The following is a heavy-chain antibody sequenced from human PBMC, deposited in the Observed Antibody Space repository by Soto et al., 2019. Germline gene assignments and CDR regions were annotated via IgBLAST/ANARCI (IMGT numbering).Heavy chain of an antibody. D-gene: IGHD5-12*01. CDR3: ARDRGGYDRLYYYHGMDV. V-gene: IGHV3-11*06. Sequence: QVQLVESGGGLVKPGGSLRLSCAASGFTFSDYYMSWIRQAPGKGLEYISYISSSSGSTNYAESVKGRFTISRDNAKNSLYLQMSSLRAEDTAVYYCARDRGGYDRLYYYHGMDVWGQGTTVTVSS. J-gene: IGHJ6*02. CDR1: GFTFSDYY. CDR2: ISSSSGST.